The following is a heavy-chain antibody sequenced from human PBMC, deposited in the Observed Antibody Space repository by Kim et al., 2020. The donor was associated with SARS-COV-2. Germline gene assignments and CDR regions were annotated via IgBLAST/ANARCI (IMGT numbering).Heavy chain of an antibody. CDR3: ARGIDILTGWSTFFDY. J-gene: IGHJ4*02. D-gene: IGHD3-9*01. CDR1: GGSTRSSSHY. Sequence: SETLSLTCTVSGGSTRSSSHYWGWIRQPPGKGLQWIGSLYYSGCTYYNPSVKSRVTISVDTSKNQFSLKLSFVTAADTAVYYCARGIDILTGWSTFFDYWSQGTLVTVSS. V-gene: IGHV4-39*07. CDR2: LYYSGCT.